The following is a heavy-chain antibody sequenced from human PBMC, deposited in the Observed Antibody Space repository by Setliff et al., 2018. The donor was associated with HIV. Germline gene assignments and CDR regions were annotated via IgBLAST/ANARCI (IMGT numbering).Heavy chain of an antibody. D-gene: IGHD3-22*01. CDR1: GGSISSSHDF. J-gene: IGHJ4*02. Sequence: SETLSLTCTVSGGSISSSHDFWNWIRQPPGKGLEWIGAISYGGITYYNPSLTSRVTISVDTSKNQFSLKVTSVTAADTAVYYCARVPGRDYYDTSGDFDYWGLGTLVTISS. V-gene: IGHV4-39*07. CDR3: ARVPGRDYYDTSGDFDY. CDR2: ISYGGIT.